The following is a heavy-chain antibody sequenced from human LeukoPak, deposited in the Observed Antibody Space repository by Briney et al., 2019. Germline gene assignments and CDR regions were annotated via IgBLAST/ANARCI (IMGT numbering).Heavy chain of an antibody. V-gene: IGHV5-51*01. CDR3: ASAIHGTTYFDL. D-gene: IGHD1-1*01. Sequence: GESLNISCEGSGYRFTSYWIAWVRHMPGKGLEWMGVIFPRDSETRYSPSLQGQITISADRSINTAYPQWSTLKASDTAMYYCASAIHGTTYFDLWGRGTLVTVSS. CDR2: IFPRDSET. CDR1: GYRFTSYW. J-gene: IGHJ2*01.